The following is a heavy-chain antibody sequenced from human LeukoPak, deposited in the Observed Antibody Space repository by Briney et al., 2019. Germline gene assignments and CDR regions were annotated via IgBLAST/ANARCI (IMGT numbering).Heavy chain of an antibody. J-gene: IGHJ3*02. CDR1: GFSFSTYA. D-gene: IGHD3-22*01. CDR2: ISGNGGST. V-gene: IGHV3-23*01. CDR3: AKRYYDSSGYFDAFDI. Sequence: GGSLRLSCAASGFSFSTYAMSWVRQAPGKGLEWVSGISGNGGSTYYEDSVKGRFTISRDNSKNTVFLQVNSLRAEDTAVYYCAKRYYDSSGYFDAFDIWGQGTLVTVSS.